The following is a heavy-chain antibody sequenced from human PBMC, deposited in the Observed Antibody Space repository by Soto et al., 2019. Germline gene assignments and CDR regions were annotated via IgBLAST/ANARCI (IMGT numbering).Heavy chain of an antibody. Sequence: EVQLVESGGGLVRPGGSLRLSCAASGFTFSYYWMHWVRQAPGKGLVWVSRIHSDGSSTTYADFVKGRFIISRDNARKTVELQMNRVRGEDTAVYYCARGDRGAFDLWGQGTVVTVSS. CDR1: GFTFSYYW. J-gene: IGHJ3*01. CDR2: IHSDGSST. V-gene: IGHV3-74*01. D-gene: IGHD3-16*01. CDR3: ARGDRGAFDL.